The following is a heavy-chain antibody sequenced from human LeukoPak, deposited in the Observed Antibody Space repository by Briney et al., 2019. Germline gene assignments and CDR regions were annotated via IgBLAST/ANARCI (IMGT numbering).Heavy chain of an antibody. CDR3: AKDIGSYYDY. Sequence: GGSLSLSCAASGFTFSSYGMSWVRQAPGKGLEWVSYISSSSTIYYADSVKGRFTISRDNAKHSLYLQMNSLRAEDTAVYYCAKDIGSYYDYWGQGILVTVSS. V-gene: IGHV3-48*01. J-gene: IGHJ4*02. CDR2: ISSSSTI. CDR1: GFTFSSYG. D-gene: IGHD3-10*01.